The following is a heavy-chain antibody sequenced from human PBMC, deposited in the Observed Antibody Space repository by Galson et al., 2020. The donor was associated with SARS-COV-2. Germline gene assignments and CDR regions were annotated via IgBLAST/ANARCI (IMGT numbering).Heavy chain of an antibody. CDR2: LIPIFGLA. D-gene: IGHD3-3*01. V-gene: IGHV1-69*13. CDR3: ARCTPIFGVYIPYYYYGMDV. J-gene: IGHJ6*02. Sequence: SVTVSCKASGGTFSTSGITWVRQAPGQGLAWMGGLIPIFGLANYAQKLQGRVTITADESTSTAYMEVSSLRSDDTAVYYCARCTPIFGVYIPYYYYGMDVWGQGTTVTVSS. CDR1: GGTFSTSG.